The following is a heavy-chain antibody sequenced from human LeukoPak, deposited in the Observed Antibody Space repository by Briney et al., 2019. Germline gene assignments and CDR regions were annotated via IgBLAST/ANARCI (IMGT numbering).Heavy chain of an antibody. D-gene: IGHD6-13*01. CDR1: GDSLSSSGDA. V-gene: IGHV6-1*01. CDR2: TYQRSKWSS. CDR3: ARGRASAFDY. Sequence: SQTLLLTCVISGDSLSSSGDAWNWIRQSPSGRLEWLGRTYQRSKWSSDYALSVRSRITVDPDTSKNQFSLQLYSVTPEDTAVYYCARGRASAFDYWDQGTLSLSPQ. J-gene: IGHJ4*02.